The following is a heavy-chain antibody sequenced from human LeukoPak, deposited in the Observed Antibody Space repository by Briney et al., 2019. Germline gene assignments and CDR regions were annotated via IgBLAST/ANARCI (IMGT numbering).Heavy chain of an antibody. V-gene: IGHV1-69*13. CDR1: GGTFSSYA. D-gene: IGHD3-22*01. Sequence: SVKVSCKASGGTFSSYAISWVRQAPGQGLGWMGGIVPIFGTANYAQKFQGRVTITADESTSTAYMELSSLRSEDTAVYYCARPYDSSGYTYGMDVWGQGTTVTVSS. CDR2: IVPIFGTA. J-gene: IGHJ6*02. CDR3: ARPYDSSGYTYGMDV.